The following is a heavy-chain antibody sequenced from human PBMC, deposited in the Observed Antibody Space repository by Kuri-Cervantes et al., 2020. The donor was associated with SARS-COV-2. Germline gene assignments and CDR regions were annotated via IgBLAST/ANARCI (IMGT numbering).Heavy chain of an antibody. J-gene: IGHJ5*02. CDR2: IYSGGTT. CDR1: GFTVSTNY. V-gene: IGHV3-53*01. Sequence: GGSLRLSCAASGFTVSTNYMSWVRQAPGKGLEWVSIIYSGGTTYYADSVKGRFTISRDNSKNTLYLQMNSLRAEDTAVYYCARERGLRGWFDPWGQGTLVTVSS. CDR3: ARERGLRGWFDP.